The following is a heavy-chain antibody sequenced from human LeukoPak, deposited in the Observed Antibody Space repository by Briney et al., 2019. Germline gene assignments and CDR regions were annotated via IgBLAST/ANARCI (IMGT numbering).Heavy chain of an antibody. J-gene: IGHJ4*02. CDR3: ARAIADDYGDY. CDR1: GGSFSGYY. D-gene: IGHD4-17*01. Sequence: SETLSLTCAVYGGSFSGYYWSWIRQPPGKGLEWIGEIKHSGSTNYNPSLKSRVTISVDTSKNQFSLKLSSVTAADTAVYYCARAIADDYGDYWGQGTLVTVSS. CDR2: IKHSGST. V-gene: IGHV4-34*01.